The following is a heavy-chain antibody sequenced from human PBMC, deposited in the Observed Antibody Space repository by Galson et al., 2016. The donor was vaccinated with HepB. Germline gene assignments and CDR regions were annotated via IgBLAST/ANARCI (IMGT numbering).Heavy chain of an antibody. J-gene: IGHJ4*02. CDR2: MNSNSGNT. D-gene: IGHD3-10*01. CDR1: GYTFTSYD. CDR3: ARGQGTFGY. V-gene: IGHV1-8*01. Sequence: SVKVSCKASGYTFTSYDINWVRQATGQGLEWMGWMNSNSGNTVYAQKFQGRLTMTRNTSISTDYMELSSLPSEDTAISFCARGQGTFGYWGQGSLVTVSS.